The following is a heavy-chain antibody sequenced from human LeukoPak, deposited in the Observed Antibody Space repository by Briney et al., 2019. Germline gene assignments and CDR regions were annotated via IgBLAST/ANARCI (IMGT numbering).Heavy chain of an antibody. J-gene: IGHJ6*03. CDR3: ARGDFWSGYWNYYMDV. V-gene: IGHV3-30-3*01. CDR2: ISYDGSNE. CDR1: EFTLSNYA. D-gene: IGHD3-3*01. Sequence: GGSLRLSCAASEFTLSNYAMHWVRQAPGKGLEWVAVISYDGSNEYYADSVKGRFTISRDTSKNTLYLQMNSLRAEDTAVYYCARGDFWSGYWNYYMDVWGKGTTVTVS.